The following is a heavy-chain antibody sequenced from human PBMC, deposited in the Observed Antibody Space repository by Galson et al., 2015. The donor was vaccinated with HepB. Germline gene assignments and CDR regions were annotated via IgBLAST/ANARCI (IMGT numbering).Heavy chain of an antibody. D-gene: IGHD3-3*01. CDR2: ISYDGSNK. CDR3: AKGPYGFFAVFDY. J-gene: IGHJ4*02. Sequence: SLRLSCAASGFTFSSYGMHWVRQAPGKGPEWVAVISYDGSNKYYADSVKGRFTISRDNSKNTLYLQMNSLRAEDTAVYYCAKGPYGFFAVFDYWGQGTLVTVSS. CDR1: GFTFSSYG. V-gene: IGHV3-30*18.